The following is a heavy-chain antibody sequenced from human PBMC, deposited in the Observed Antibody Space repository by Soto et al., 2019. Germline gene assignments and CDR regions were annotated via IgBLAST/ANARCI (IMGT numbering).Heavy chain of an antibody. J-gene: IGHJ3*02. CDR3: AREPREAARPRDAFDI. V-gene: IGHV1-2*04. Sequence: GASVKVSCKASGYTFTGYYMHWVRQAPGQGLEWMGWINPNSGGTNYAQKFQGWVTMTRDTSISTAYMELSRLRSDDTAVYYCAREPREAARPRDAFDIWGQGTMVTVSS. D-gene: IGHD6-6*01. CDR1: GYTFTGYY. CDR2: INPNSGGT.